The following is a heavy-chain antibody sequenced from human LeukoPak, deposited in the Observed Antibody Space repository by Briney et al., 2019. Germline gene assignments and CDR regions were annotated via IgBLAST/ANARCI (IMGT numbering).Heavy chain of an antibody. J-gene: IGHJ3*02. Sequence: SETLSLTCTVSGGSISSSSYYWGWIRQPPGKGLEWIGSIYYSGSTYYNPSLKSRVTISVDTSKNQFSLELTSVTAADTAVYYCAREGWYYYDSSGENAFDIWGQGTMVTVSS. CDR3: AREGWYYYDSSGENAFDI. CDR2: IYYSGST. CDR1: GGSISSSSYY. D-gene: IGHD3-22*01. V-gene: IGHV4-39*02.